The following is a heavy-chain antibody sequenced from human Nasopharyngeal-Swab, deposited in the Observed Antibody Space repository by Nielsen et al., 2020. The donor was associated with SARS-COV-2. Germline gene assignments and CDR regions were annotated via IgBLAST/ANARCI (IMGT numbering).Heavy chain of an antibody. CDR1: GFTFGDYA. J-gene: IGHJ4*02. CDR2: IRSKAYGGTT. CDR3: TRDRDGGYRY. Sequence: GGSLRLFCTASGFTFGDYAMSWVRQAPGKGLEWVGFIRSKAYGGTTEYAASVKGRFTISRDDSKSIAYLQMNSLKTEDTAVYYCTRDRDGGYRYWGQGTLVTVSS. D-gene: IGHD4-17*01. V-gene: IGHV3-49*04.